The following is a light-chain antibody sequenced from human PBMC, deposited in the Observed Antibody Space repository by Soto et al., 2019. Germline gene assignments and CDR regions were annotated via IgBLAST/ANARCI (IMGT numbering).Light chain of an antibody. CDR1: SSNIGAGYD. CDR2: GNI. J-gene: IGLJ2*01. CDR3: QSYDSSSHVV. V-gene: IGLV1-40*01. Sequence: QSVLTQPPSVSGAPGQRVTISCTGSSSNIGAGYDVHWYQQLPGTAPKLLIYGNINRPSGVPDRFSGSKSGTSASLAITGLQAEDEADYYCQSYDSSSHVVFGGGTKLTVL.